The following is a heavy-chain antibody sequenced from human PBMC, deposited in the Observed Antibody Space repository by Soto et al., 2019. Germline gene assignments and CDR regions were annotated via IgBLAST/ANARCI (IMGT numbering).Heavy chain of an antibody. J-gene: IGHJ4*02. Sequence: SVKISCEASGGPFRSYAFSWVRQAPGQELKRMAGIIRSSGTANSAAKFQGRVTVTADEPTSTAYLELSRLRSEHTAVYYCARGWRYSGYYEYDYRRQVTLVTASS. D-gene: IGHD5-12*01. CDR1: GGPFRSYA. V-gene: IGHV1-69*13. CDR2: IIRSSGTA. CDR3: ARGWRYSGYYEYDY.